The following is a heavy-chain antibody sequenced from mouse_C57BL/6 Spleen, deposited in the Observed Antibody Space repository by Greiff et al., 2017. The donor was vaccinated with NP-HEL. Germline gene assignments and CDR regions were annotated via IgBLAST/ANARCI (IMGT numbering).Heavy chain of an antibody. V-gene: IGHV1-61*01. CDR1: GYTFTSYW. CDR2: IYPSDSET. Sequence: QVQLKQPGAELVRPGSSVKLSCKASGYTFTSYWMDWVKQRPGQGLEWIGNIYPSDSETHYNQKFKDKATLTVDKSSSTAYMQLSSLTSEDSAVYYCATHYYGSSYGYWGQGTTLTVSS. D-gene: IGHD1-1*01. J-gene: IGHJ2*01. CDR3: ATHYYGSSYGY.